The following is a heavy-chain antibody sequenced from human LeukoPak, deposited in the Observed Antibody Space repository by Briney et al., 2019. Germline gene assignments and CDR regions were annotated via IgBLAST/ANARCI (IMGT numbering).Heavy chain of an antibody. D-gene: IGHD1-14*01. V-gene: IGHV3-23*01. CDR2: ISGSGGST. Sequence: AGGSLRLSCAASGFTSSSYGMSWVRQAPGKGLEWVSGISGSGGSTYYADSVKGRFTISRDNSKNTLHLQMNSLRAEDTAVYYCAKGPHGREWGQGTLVTVSS. J-gene: IGHJ4*02. CDR3: AKGPHGRE. CDR1: GFTSSSYG.